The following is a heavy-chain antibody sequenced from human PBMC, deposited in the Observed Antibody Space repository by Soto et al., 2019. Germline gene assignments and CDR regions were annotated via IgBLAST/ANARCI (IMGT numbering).Heavy chain of an antibody. CDR2: ISGSGGST. CDR1: GFTFSSYA. Sequence: EVQLLESGGGLVQPGGSLRLCCAASGFTFSSYAMSWVRQAPGKGLEWVSAISGSGGSTYYADSVKGRFTISRDNSKNTLYLQMNSLRAEDTAVYYCAKVGKTPYDYIWGSYRLDAFDIWGQGTMVTVSS. CDR3: AKVGKTPYDYIWGSYRLDAFDI. J-gene: IGHJ3*02. V-gene: IGHV3-23*01. D-gene: IGHD3-16*02.